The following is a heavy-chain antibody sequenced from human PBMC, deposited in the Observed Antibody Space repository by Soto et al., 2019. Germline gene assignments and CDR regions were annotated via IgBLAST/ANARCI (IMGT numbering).Heavy chain of an antibody. CDR3: ARVDPLARPSSIAAPDQPWIYYYGMDV. Sequence: GGSLRLSCAASGFTFSSYSMNWVRQAPGKGLEWVSSISSSSSYIYYADSVKGRFTISRDNAKNSLYLQMNSLRAEDTAVYYCARVDPLARPSSIAAPDQPWIYYYGMDVWGQGTTVTVSS. CDR1: GFTFSSYS. D-gene: IGHD6-6*01. V-gene: IGHV3-21*01. CDR2: ISSSSSYI. J-gene: IGHJ6*02.